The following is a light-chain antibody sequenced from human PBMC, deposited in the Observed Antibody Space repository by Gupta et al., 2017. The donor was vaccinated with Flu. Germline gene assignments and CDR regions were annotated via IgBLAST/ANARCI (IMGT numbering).Light chain of an antibody. CDR2: ASS. CDR1: QDIGDR. Sequence: GDRVTLTCRAGQDIGDRLGWYQQKPGQAPKRLMSASSSRASGVPSRFSGSGSGTDFTLTIDSLKPEDSATYFCPQYGTYPPTFGQGTKVEV. CDR3: PQYGTYPPT. V-gene: IGKV1-17*01. J-gene: IGKJ1*01.